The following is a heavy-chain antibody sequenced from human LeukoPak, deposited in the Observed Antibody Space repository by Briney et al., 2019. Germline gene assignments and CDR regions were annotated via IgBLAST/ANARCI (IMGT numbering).Heavy chain of an antibody. D-gene: IGHD3-9*01. CDR1: GFTFSDYY. J-gene: IGHJ4*02. Sequence: GGSLRLSCAASGFTFSDYYMTWIRRAPGKGLEWVSYISSSGITIYYADSVKGRFTISRDNSKNTLYLQMNSLRAEDTAVYYCANLHYDILTGYIYYFDYWGQGTLVTVSS. CDR3: ANLHYDILTGYIYYFDY. V-gene: IGHV3-11*01. CDR2: ISSSGITI.